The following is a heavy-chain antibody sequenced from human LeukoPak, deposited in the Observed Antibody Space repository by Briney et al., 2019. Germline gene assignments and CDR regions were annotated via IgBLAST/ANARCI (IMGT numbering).Heavy chain of an antibody. J-gene: IGHJ1*01. CDR2: VSANGATT. V-gene: IGHV3-48*03. D-gene: IGHD1-26*01. CDR3: ATGGEGSGTYFGH. CDR1: GFSFDRYE. Sequence: GGSLRLSCAASGFSFDRYEMNWVRRAPGRGLEWISYVSANGATTYYAESVRGRFSISRDNAKTSLSLQMNSLRVEDTAVYYCATGGEGSGTYFGHWGQGTLVTVFS.